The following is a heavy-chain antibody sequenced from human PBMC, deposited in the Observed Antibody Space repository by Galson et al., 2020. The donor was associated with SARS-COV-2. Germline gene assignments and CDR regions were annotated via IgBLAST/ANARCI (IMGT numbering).Heavy chain of an antibody. J-gene: IGHJ6*03. CDR2: ISAYNGNT. V-gene: IGHV1-18*01. D-gene: IGHD3-3*01. CDR1: GYTFTSYG. CDR3: ARANSPAYDFWSAYRYYYYYYMDV. Sequence: ASVKVSCKASGYTFTSYGISWVRQAPGQGLEWMGWISAYNGNTNYAQKLQGRVTMTTDTSTSTAYMELRSLRSDDTAVYYCARANSPAYDFWSAYRYYYYYYMDVWGKGTTVTVSS.